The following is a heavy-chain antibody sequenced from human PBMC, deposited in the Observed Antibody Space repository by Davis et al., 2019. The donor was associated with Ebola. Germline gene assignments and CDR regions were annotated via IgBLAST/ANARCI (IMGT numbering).Heavy chain of an antibody. CDR1: GYTITSFG. Sequence: AASVKVSCKASGYTITSFGISWVRQAPGQGLEWMGWISTYNGNTKYSQKFQGRVTITRDTSASTAYMELSSLRSEDTAVYYCARDGAVQDTAILYYYYGMDVWGQGTTVTVSS. J-gene: IGHJ6*02. V-gene: IGHV1-18*01. CDR2: ISTYNGNT. CDR3: ARDGAVQDTAILYYYYGMDV. D-gene: IGHD5-18*01.